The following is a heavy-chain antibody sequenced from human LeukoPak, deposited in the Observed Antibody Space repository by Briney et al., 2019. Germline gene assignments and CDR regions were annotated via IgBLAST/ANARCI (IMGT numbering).Heavy chain of an antibody. CDR3: ARLSSYGGNSIFDY. D-gene: IGHD4-23*01. CDR2: IWYDGSNK. Sequence: PGRSLRLSCAASGFTFSSYGMHWVRQAPGRGLEWVAVIWYDGSNKYYADSVKGRFTISRDNSKNTLYLQMNTLRAAATAVYYCARLSSYGGNSIFDYWGQGTLVTVSS. CDR1: GFTFSSYG. J-gene: IGHJ4*02. V-gene: IGHV3-33*01.